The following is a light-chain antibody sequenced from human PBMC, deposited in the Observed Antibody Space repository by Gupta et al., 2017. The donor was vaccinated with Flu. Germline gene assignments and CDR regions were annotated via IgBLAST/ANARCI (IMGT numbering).Light chain of an antibody. CDR3: SSYAGSNFWV. J-gene: IGLJ3*02. Sequence: QSALTQPPSASGSPGQSVTIPCTGTSSDVGGYNYVSWYQHHPGKAPKLMIYEVSKRPSGVPDRFSGSKSGNTASLTVSGLQAEDEADYYCSSYAGSNFWVFGGGTKLTVL. CDR2: EVS. CDR1: SSDVGGYNY. V-gene: IGLV2-8*01.